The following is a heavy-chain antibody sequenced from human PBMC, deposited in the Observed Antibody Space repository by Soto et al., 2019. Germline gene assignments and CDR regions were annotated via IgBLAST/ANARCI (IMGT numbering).Heavy chain of an antibody. CDR1: GYTFTSYA. J-gene: IGHJ5*02. CDR2: INAGNGNT. Sequence: QVQLVQSGAEVKKPGASVKVSCKASGYTFTSYAMHWVRQAPGQRLEWMGWINAGNGNTKYSQTFQGRVTITRDTSASTAYMELSSLRSEDTAVYYCGRGSWLTWFDPWGQGTLVTVSS. V-gene: IGHV1-3*01. CDR3: GRGSWLTWFDP. D-gene: IGHD3-10*01.